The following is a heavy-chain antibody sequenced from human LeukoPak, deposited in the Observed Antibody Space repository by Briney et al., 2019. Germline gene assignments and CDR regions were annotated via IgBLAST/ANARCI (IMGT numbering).Heavy chain of an antibody. D-gene: IGHD5-24*01. CDR1: GFTFRDYY. Sequence: GGSLRLSCAGSGFTFRDYYMSWIRQAPGKGLEWVSYISSSGNTIYYADSVKGRFSISRDNAKNSLFLQMNSLRAEDTAVYYCASYCRDGYNNGCWGQGTLVTVSS. CDR2: ISSSGNTI. V-gene: IGHV3-11*01. J-gene: IGHJ4*02. CDR3: ASYCRDGYNNGC.